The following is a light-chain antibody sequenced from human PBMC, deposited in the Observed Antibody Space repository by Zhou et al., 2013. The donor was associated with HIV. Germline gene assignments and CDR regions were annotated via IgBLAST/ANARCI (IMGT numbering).Light chain of an antibody. J-gene: IGKJ3*01. Sequence: DIQMTQSPSTLSASVGDRVTVTCRASQAIGNYLAWYQQKPGKSPKLLIYAASTLQSGVPSRFSGIASGTVFALTITSLQPEDFATYYCQQLNSYLFGPGTKLDI. V-gene: IGKV1-9*01. CDR3: QQLNSYL. CDR2: AAS. CDR1: QAIGNY.